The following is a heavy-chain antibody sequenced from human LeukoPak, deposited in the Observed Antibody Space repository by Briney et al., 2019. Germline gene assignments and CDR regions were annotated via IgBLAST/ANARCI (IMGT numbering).Heavy chain of an antibody. CDR2: ISSSGSTM. J-gene: IGHJ3*02. D-gene: IGHD1-14*01. CDR3: ANLKPPAPDGLDI. Sequence: GGSLRLSCAASGFTVSSNYMSWVRQAPGKGLEWVSYISSSGSTMYYAGSVKGRFTISRDNAQNSLYLQMNSLRAEDTAVYYCANLKPPAPDGLDIWGQGTLITVSS. V-gene: IGHV3-48*01. CDR1: GFTVSSNY.